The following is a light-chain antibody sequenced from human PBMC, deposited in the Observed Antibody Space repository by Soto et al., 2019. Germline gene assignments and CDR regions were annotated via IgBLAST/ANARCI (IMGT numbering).Light chain of an antibody. Sequence: QSALTQPASVSGSPGQSITISCTGTGSDVGDYNSVSWYQHHRGKAPSLIIYEVRNRPSGISDRFSGSRSGNTASLTISGLQIDDESVYYCTSFTSSHTLIFGGGTKVTVL. CDR3: TSFTSSHTLI. J-gene: IGLJ2*01. CDR1: GSDVGDYNS. V-gene: IGLV2-14*01. CDR2: EVR.